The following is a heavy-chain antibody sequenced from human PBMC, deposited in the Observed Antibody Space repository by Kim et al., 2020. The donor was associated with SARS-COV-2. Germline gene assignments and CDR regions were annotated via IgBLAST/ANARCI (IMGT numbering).Heavy chain of an antibody. CDR3: ARVHRVAGTDY. CDR1: GGSISSYY. Sequence: SETLSLTCTVSGGSISSYYWSWIRQPPGKGLEWIGYIYYSGSTNYNPSLKSRVTISVDTSKNQFSLKLSSVTAADTAVYYCARVHRVAGTDYWGQGTLVTVSS. D-gene: IGHD6-19*01. J-gene: IGHJ4*02. CDR2: IYYSGST. V-gene: IGHV4-59*01.